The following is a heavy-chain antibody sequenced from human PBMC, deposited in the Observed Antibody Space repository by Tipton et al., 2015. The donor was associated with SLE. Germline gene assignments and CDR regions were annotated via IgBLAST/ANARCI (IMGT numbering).Heavy chain of an antibody. Sequence: GLVKPSETLSLTCTVSGGSISRYYWSWVRQPPGKGLEWIGYMYYSGNTKYSPSLKGRVTISLDTSKRHLSLKLRSVTAADTAIYYCALVADYRGDAFDIWGQGTKVTVSS. CDR1: GGSISRYY. CDR3: ALVADYRGDAFDI. CDR2: MYYSGNT. J-gene: IGHJ3*02. D-gene: IGHD2-8*02. V-gene: IGHV4-59*01.